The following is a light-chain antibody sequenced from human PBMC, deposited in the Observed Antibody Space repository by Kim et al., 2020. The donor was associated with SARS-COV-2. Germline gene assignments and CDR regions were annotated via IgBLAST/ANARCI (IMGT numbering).Light chain of an antibody. CDR3: HQYNKWPPT. CDR1: RTISSN. CDR2: YAS. J-gene: IGKJ1*01. Sequence: VPPGQRATVSCRASRTISSNLAWYQQKPGQTLRLVIYYASTRATGIPVRFSGSGSGTEFTLTISSLQSEDFAVYYCHQYNKWPPTFGQGTKVDIK. V-gene: IGKV3-15*01.